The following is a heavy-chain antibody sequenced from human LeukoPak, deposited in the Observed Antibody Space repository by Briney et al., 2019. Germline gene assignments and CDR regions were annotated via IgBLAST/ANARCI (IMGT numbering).Heavy chain of an antibody. V-gene: IGHV3-74*03. CDR2: ISSDGSTT. CDR1: GFAFNSYW. Sequence: GGSLRLSCAATGFAFNSYWMHWVRHVPGKGLVWVSGISSDGSTTTYADSVKGRFTISRDDAKSTVYLEMNGRRADDTGIYYCARSYYGSGSYHSAPFFDFWGHGTLVIVSS. CDR3: ARSYYGSGSYHSAPFFDF. J-gene: IGHJ4*01. D-gene: IGHD3-10*01.